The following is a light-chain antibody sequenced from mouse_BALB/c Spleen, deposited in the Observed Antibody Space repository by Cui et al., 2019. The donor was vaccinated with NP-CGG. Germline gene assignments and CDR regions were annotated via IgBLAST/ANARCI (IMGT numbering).Light chain of an antibody. CDR1: TGAVTTSNY. J-gene: IGLJ1*01. V-gene: IGLV1*01. Sequence: QAVVTQESALTTSPGGTVTLTCRSSTGAVTTSNYANWVQERPDHLFTGLIGGTKNRVPGVPARFSGSLIGDKAALTITGAQTEDEAMYFCALWYSNHWVFGGGTKLTVL. CDR2: GTK. CDR3: ALWYSNHWV.